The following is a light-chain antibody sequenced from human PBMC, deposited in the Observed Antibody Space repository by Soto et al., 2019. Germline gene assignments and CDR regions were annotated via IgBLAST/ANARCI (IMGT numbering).Light chain of an antibody. CDR1: QSVSSN. CDR2: DAS. CDR3: QQSSNWPPSIT. Sequence: EIVMTQSPATLSVSPGERATLSCRASQSVSSNLGWYQQKPGQAPRLLIYDASNRATGIPARFSGSGSGTDFTLTISSLEPEDFAVYYCQQSSNWPPSITFGQGTRLEIK. V-gene: IGKV3-11*01. J-gene: IGKJ5*01.